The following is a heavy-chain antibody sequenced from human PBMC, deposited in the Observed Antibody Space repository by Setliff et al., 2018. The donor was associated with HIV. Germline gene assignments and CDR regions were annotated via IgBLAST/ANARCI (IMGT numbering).Heavy chain of an antibody. CDR1: GGSISNSNYF. CDR3: ARFCSGGSCPDY. D-gene: IGHD2-15*01. V-gene: IGHV4-39*07. J-gene: IGHJ4*02. CDR2: AGSADYGGNA. Sequence: SETLSLTRTVSGGSISNSNYFWDWIRQPPGKGLEWIGSAGSADYGGNAYYNPSLKSRVTISVETSKNQFSLKLTSVTAADTAVYYCARFCSGGSCPDYWGQGTLVTVSS.